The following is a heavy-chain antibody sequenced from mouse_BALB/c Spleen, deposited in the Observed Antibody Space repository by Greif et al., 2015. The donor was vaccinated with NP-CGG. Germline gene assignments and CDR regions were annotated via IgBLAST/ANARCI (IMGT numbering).Heavy chain of an antibody. CDR3: ASLAY. CDR2: INSNGGST. J-gene: IGHJ3*01. Sequence: EVMLVESGGGLVQPGGSLKLSCAASGFTFSSYGMSWVRQTPDKRLELVATINSNGGSTYYPDSVKGRFTISRDNAKNTLYLQMSSLKSEDTAMYYCASLAYWGQGTLVTVSA. CDR1: GFTFSSYG. V-gene: IGHV5-6-3*01.